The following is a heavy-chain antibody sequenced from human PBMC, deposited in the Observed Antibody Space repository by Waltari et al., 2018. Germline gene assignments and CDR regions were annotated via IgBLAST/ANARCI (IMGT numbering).Heavy chain of an antibody. CDR2: ISSSGSYT. J-gene: IGHJ4*02. CDR1: GFTFSSYS. CDR3: ARGGWGFYLDD. V-gene: IGHV3-21*02. D-gene: IGHD7-27*01. Sequence: EVLLVESGGGLVKPGGSLRLSCAASGFTFSSYSMNWVRQARGKGVEWVSSISSSGSYTHYVDSVKGRFTISRDNAKNSLYLQMNTLRAEDTAVYYCARGGWGFYLDDWGQGTLVTSSS.